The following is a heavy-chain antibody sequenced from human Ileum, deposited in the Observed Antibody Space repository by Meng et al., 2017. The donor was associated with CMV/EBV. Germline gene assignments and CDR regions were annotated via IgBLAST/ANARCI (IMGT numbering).Heavy chain of an antibody. J-gene: IGHJ5*02. V-gene: IGHV4-34*01. CDR2: INHSGST. D-gene: IGHD3-10*01. CDR3: ARVGGITITMVRGVWFDP. Sequence: SFRGYYWSWIRQPPGKGLEWIGEINHSGSTNYNPSLKSRVTISVDTSKNQFSLKLSSVTAADTAVYYCARVGGITITMVRGVWFDPWGQGTLVTVSS. CDR1: SFRGYY.